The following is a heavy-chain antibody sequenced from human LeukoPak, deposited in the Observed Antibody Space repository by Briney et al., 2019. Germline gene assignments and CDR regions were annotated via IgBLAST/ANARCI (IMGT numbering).Heavy chain of an antibody. J-gene: IGHJ4*02. CDR1: GGSFSGYY. CDR2: INHSGST. Sequence: SETLSLTCAVYGGSFSGYYWSWLRQPPGKGLEWIGEINHSGSTNYNPSLKSRVTISVDTSKNQFSLKLSSVTAADTAVYYCAREEVAGYFDYWGQGTLVTVSS. D-gene: IGHD6-19*01. CDR3: AREEVAGYFDY. V-gene: IGHV4-34*01.